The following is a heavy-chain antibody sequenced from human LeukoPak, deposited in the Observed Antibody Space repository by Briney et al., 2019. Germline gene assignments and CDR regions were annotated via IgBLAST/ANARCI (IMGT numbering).Heavy chain of an antibody. J-gene: IGHJ3*02. V-gene: IGHV1-46*01. CDR2: ISLGVGST. D-gene: IGHD6-6*01. Sequence: ASVKVSCKASGYTFTTYYMYWVRQAPGQGLEWMGIISLGVGSTNYAQKFQGRIAMTRDMSTSTVYMDLSSLRSEDTAVYYCATSSIAARDPRKNAFDIWGQGTMVTVSS. CDR1: GYTFTTYY. CDR3: ATSSIAARDPRKNAFDI.